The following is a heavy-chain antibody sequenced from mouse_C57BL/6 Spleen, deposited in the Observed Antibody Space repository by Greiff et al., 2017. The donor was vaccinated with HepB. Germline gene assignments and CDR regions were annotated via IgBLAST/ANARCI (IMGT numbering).Heavy chain of an antibody. CDR2: ISSGSSTI. V-gene: IGHV5-17*01. D-gene: IGHD2-2*01. J-gene: IGHJ3*01. CDR3: ARGYYGYAWFAY. CDR1: GFTFSDYG. Sequence: EVQVVESGGGLVKPGGSLKLSCAASGFTFSDYGMHWVRQAPEKGLEWVAYISSGSSTIYYADTVKGRFTISRDNAKNTLFLQMPSLRSEDTAMYYCARGYYGYAWFAYWGQGTLVTVSA.